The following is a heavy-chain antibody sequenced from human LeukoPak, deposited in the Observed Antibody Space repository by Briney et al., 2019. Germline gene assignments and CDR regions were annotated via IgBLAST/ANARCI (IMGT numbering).Heavy chain of an antibody. J-gene: IGHJ5*02. V-gene: IGHV4-59*01. Sequence: PPETLSLTCTVSGGSISSYYWSWIRQPPGKGLEWIGYIYYSGSTNYNSSLKSRVTISVDTSKNQFSLKLSSVTAADTAVYYCARGNGWVCSSTSCYNWFDPWGQGTLVTVSS. CDR2: IYYSGST. CDR1: GGSISSYY. CDR3: ARGNGWVCSSTSCYNWFDP. D-gene: IGHD2-2*01.